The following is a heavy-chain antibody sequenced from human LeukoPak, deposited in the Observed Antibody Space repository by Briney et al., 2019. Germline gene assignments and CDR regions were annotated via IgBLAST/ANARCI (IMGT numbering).Heavy chain of an antibody. V-gene: IGHV3-49*04. D-gene: IGHD3-10*01. J-gene: IGHJ6*02. CDR3: TRDRLLWSGESSFFYYAMDV. CDR2: IRSEAHDGTT. Sequence: PGGSLRLSCTASGFNFGVYAMSWVRQAPGKGLEWVGFIRSEAHDGTTEHAAAVKGRFTISRDDSKSIAYLQMNRLKTEDTAVYYCTRDRLLWSGESSFFYYAMDVWGQGTTVTVSS. CDR1: GFNFGVYA.